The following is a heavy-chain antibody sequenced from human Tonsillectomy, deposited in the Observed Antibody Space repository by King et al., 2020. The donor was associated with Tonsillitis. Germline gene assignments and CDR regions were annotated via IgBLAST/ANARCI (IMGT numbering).Heavy chain of an antibody. CDR2: KNKDGSDK. J-gene: IGHJ4*02. Sequence: VQLVESGGGLVQPGGSLRLSCAASGFTFISFWRTWSPQAPGKGLKGLANKNKDGSDKYYVDSGKGRFTISRDNAKNSLYLQMTSLRAEDTAVYYCARDLRYFDWFCFDYWGQGTLVTVSS. V-gene: IGHV3-7*01. D-gene: IGHD3-9*01. CDR3: ARDLRYFDWFCFDY. CDR1: GFTFISFW.